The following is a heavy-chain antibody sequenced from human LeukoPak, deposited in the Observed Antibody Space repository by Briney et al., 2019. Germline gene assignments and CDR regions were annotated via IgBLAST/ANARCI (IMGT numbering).Heavy chain of an antibody. Sequence: PSETLSLTCTVSGGSISSYYWSWIRQPDGKGLEWIGRIYTSGSTNYNPSLKSRVTMSVDTSKNQFSLKLSSVTAADTAVYYCARDYDYSNYDWFDPWGQGTLVTVSS. J-gene: IGHJ5*02. CDR1: GGSISSYY. CDR3: ARDYDYSNYDWFDP. D-gene: IGHD4-11*01. CDR2: IYTSGST. V-gene: IGHV4-4*07.